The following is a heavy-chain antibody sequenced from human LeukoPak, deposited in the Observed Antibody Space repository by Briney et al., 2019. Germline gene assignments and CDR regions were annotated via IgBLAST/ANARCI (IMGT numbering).Heavy chain of an antibody. D-gene: IGHD2-2*01. J-gene: IGHJ4*02. CDR3: ARGGLYCSSTSCYGIEY. V-gene: IGHV1-18*04. CDR2: ISAYNGNT. Sequence: GASVTVSCKAAGYTFTSYGISWVRQAPGQGLEWMGWISAYNGNTNYAQKLQGRVTMTTDTSTSTVYMELRSLRSDDTAVYYCARGGLYCSSTSCYGIEYWGQGTLDTVSS. CDR1: GYTFTSYG.